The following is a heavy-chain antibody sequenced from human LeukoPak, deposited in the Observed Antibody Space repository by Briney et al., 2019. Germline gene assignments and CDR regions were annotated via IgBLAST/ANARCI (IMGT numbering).Heavy chain of an antibody. V-gene: IGHV4-31*03. Sequence: SQTLSLTCTVSGGSISSGGYYWSWIRQHPGKGLEWIAYMYHSGSTYYNPSLKSRVTISVDTSKNQFSLRLNSVTAADTAVYYCAKDRGWLQFYFDYWGQGTLVTVSS. J-gene: IGHJ4*02. CDR1: GGSISSGGYY. CDR2: MYHSGST. CDR3: AKDRGWLQFYFDY. D-gene: IGHD5-24*01.